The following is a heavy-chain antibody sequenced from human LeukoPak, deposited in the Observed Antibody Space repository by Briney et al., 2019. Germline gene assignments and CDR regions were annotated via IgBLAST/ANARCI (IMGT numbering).Heavy chain of an antibody. Sequence: ASVKVSCKTSGYTFTGYLVHWVRQAPGQGLEWMGRINPNSGATNYAQSFQGRVTMTRDTSITTAYMELSRLRSDDTAVYYCARESACGTTNCLAPADWLDPWGQGTLVIVSS. CDR2: INPNSGAT. J-gene: IGHJ5*02. CDR3: ARESACGTTNCLAPADWLDP. V-gene: IGHV1-2*06. CDR1: GYTFTGYL. D-gene: IGHD2-2*01.